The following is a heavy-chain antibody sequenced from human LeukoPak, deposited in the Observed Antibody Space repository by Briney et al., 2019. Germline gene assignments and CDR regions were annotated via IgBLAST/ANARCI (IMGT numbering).Heavy chain of an antibody. J-gene: IGHJ5*02. CDR1: GGTFSSYA. Sequence: ASVKVSCKASGGTFSSYAISWVRQATGQGLEWMGWMNPNSGNTGYAQKFQGRVTITRNTSISTAYMELSSLRSEDTAVYYCAGLAYCSSTSCYGFDPWGQGTLVTVSS. V-gene: IGHV1-8*03. CDR3: AGLAYCSSTSCYGFDP. D-gene: IGHD2-2*01. CDR2: MNPNSGNT.